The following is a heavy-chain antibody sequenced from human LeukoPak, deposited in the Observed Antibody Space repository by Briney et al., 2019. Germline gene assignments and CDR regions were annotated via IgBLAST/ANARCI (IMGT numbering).Heavy chain of an antibody. D-gene: IGHD4-17*01. CDR1: GGSVSNYY. J-gene: IGHJ4*02. V-gene: IGHV4-59*02. Sequence: SETLSLTCTVSGGSVSNYYWSWIRQPPGKGLEWIGYFHYSGSTNYNPSLKSRVTISVDTSKNQFSLKLTSVTAADTAVYYCARDYGDYRWGQGTLVTVSS. CDR3: ARDYGDYR. CDR2: FHYSGST.